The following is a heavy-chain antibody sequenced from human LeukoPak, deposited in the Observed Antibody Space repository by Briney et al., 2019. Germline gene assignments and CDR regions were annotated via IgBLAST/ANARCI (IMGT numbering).Heavy chain of an antibody. J-gene: IGHJ3*02. V-gene: IGHV4-59*01. CDR1: GGSISSYY. D-gene: IGHD2-2*01. CDR2: IYYSGST. CDR3: ARDEPINCSSTSCYAFDI. Sequence: PSETLSLTCTVSGGSISSYYWSWIRQPPGKGLEWIGYIYYSGSTNYNPSLKSRVTISVDTSKNQFSLKLSSVTAADTAVYYCARDEPINCSSTSCYAFDIWGQGTMVTVSS.